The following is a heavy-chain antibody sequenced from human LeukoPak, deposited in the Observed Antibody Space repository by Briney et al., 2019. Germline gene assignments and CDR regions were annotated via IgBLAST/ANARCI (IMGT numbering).Heavy chain of an antibody. Sequence: SQTLSLTCTVSGGSISSDGYYWSWIRQHPGKGLEWIGYIHYTGSTSYNPSLKSRVITSLDTSKNHFSLKLSSVTAADTAVYYCARDWDSGYAHWGQGTLVTASS. CDR1: GGSISSDGYY. D-gene: IGHD5-12*01. CDR2: IHYTGST. V-gene: IGHV4-31*02. CDR3: ARDWDSGYAH. J-gene: IGHJ4*02.